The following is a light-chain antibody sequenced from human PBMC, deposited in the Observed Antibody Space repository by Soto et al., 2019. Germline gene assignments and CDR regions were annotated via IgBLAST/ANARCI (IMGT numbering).Light chain of an antibody. CDR2: GAS. J-gene: IGKJ1*01. CDR3: QQYNNWPWT. Sequence: EIVMTQSPATLSVSPGERATLSCRASQSVSSNLAWYQQKPGQAPRLLIYGASTRATGIPARFSGSGSATEFTLTISSLRSEDFAVYYCQQYNNWPWTFGQGTKVDI. V-gene: IGKV3-15*01. CDR1: QSVSSN.